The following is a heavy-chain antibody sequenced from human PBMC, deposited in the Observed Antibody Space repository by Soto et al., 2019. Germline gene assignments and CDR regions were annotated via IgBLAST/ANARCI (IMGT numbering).Heavy chain of an antibody. J-gene: IGHJ6*02. CDR3: AMVPAAPQWGYYCGMDV. CDR2: IYTTGST. CDR1: GVSISSYY. Sequence: QVQLQESGPGLVKPSETLSLTCTVSGVSISSYYWSWIRQPPGKALAWIGYIYTTGSTTFNPSLKGRVTIAIDSSKNQVSRKLTSVTAADTAVYYCAMVPAAPQWGYYCGMDVWGQGTTVTVSS. V-gene: IGHV4-4*08. D-gene: IGHD2-2*01.